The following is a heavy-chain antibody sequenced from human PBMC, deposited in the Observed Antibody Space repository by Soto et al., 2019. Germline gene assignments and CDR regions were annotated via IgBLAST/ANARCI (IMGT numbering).Heavy chain of an antibody. CDR3: AKVSTVTEGYFDL. CDR1: GFTFDDYA. V-gene: IGHV3-9*01. D-gene: IGHD4-17*01. J-gene: IGHJ2*01. Sequence: EVPLVESGGGLVQPGRSLRLSCAASGFTFDDYAMHCVRQAPGKGLEWVSGISWNSGSIGYADSVKGRFTISRDNAKNSLYLQMNSLRAEDTALYYCAKVSTVTEGYFDLWGRGTLVTVSS. CDR2: ISWNSGSI.